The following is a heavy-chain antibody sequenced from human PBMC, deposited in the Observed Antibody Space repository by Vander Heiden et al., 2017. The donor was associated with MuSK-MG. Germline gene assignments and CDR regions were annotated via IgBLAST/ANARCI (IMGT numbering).Heavy chain of an antibody. V-gene: IGHV3-7*01. CDR3: GRPDFWSGYWTSDY. CDR1: GFTFGSYW. D-gene: IGHD3-3*01. Sequence: EVQLVESGGGLVQPGGSLRLCCAASGFTFGSYWMSWGRRDPGKGREWGANIKQDGSEKYYVDAVKGRFTISRENAKNSLYLQMNSLRAEDTAVYYCGRPDFWSGYWTSDYWGQGTLVTVSS. J-gene: IGHJ4*02. CDR2: IKQDGSEK.